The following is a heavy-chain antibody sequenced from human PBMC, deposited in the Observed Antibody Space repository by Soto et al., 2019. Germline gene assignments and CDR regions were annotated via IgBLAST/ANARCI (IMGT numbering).Heavy chain of an antibody. D-gene: IGHD2-15*01. CDR2: ISYDGSNK. V-gene: IGHV3-30*18. CDR1: GFTFSSYG. Sequence: QVQLVESGGGVVQPGRSLRLSCAASGFTFSSYGMHWVRQAPGKGLEWVAVISYDGSNKYYADSVKGRFTISRDNSKNTLYLQMNILRAEDTAVYYCANGYGGNIDAFDIWGQGTMVTVSS. J-gene: IGHJ3*02. CDR3: ANGYGGNIDAFDI.